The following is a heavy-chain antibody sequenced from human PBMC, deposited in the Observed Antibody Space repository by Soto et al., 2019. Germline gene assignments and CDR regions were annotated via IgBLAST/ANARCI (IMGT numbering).Heavy chain of an antibody. V-gene: IGHV5-10-1*01. J-gene: IGHJ4*02. CDR3: ARQIYDSDTGPNFQYFFDS. CDR1: GNACAEYC. CDR2: IDPSDSQT. Sequence: GESLNISFKGSGNACAEYCSTGLHQKPGKGLEWMGRIDPSDSQTYYSPSFRGHVTISVTKSITTVFLQWSSLRASDTAMYYCARQIYDSDTGPNFQYFFDSWGQGTPVTVSS. D-gene: IGHD3-22*01.